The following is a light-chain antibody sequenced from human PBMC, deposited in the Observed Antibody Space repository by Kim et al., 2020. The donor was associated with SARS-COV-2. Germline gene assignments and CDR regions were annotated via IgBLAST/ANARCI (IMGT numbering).Light chain of an antibody. CDR3: QAWDSSTAV. V-gene: IGLV3-1*01. CDR1: KLGDKY. CDR2: QDT. J-gene: IGLJ2*01. Sequence: SVSPGQIATISCSGDKLGDKYACWYQQKPGQSPVLVIYQDTKRPSGIPERFSGSNSGNTATLTISGTQAMDEADYYCQAWDSSTAVFGGGTQLTVL.